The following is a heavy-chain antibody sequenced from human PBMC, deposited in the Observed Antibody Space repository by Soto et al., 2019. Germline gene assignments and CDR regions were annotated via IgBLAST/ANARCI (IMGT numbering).Heavy chain of an antibody. D-gene: IGHD3-9*01. CDR3: ARDSGDYDILTGYAYYYYGMDV. V-gene: IGHV3-48*02. CDR2: ISSSSSTI. Sequence: PGGSLRLSCAASGFTFSSYSMNWVRQAPGKGLEWVSYISSSSSTIYYADSVKGRFTISRDNAKNSLYLQMNSLRDEDTAVYYCARDSGDYDILTGYAYYYYGMDVWGQGTTVTVYS. CDR1: GFTFSSYS. J-gene: IGHJ6*02.